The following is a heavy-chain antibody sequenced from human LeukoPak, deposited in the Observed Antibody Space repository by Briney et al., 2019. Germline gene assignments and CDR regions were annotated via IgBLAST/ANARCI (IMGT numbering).Heavy chain of an antibody. CDR1: GFTFTSSA. V-gene: IGHV1-58*01. CDR3: AKGSSGSFYSHFDY. CDR2: IVVGSGNT. Sequence: ASVKVSCKASGFTFTSSAVQWVRQARGQRLEWIGWIVVGSGNTNYAQKFQERVTITRDMSTSTAYMELSSLRSEDTAVYYCAKGSSGSFYSHFDYWGQGTLVTVSS. J-gene: IGHJ4*02. D-gene: IGHD3-10*01.